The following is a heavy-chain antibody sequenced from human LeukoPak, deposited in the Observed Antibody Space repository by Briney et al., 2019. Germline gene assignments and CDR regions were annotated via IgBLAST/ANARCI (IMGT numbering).Heavy chain of an antibody. CDR3: ARGRWTAVARESYYFDY. CDR2: IDAGNGKT. J-gene: IGHJ4*02. D-gene: IGHD3-10*01. CDR1: QYTFTDYA. Sequence: ASVKVSCKASQYTFTDYAVHWVRQAPGQRLEWMGWIDAGNGKTKYSQSFQGRVTITRDTSATTAYMELSSLTSEDTAVYYCARGRWTAVARESYYFDYWGQGTLVSVSS. V-gene: IGHV1-3*01.